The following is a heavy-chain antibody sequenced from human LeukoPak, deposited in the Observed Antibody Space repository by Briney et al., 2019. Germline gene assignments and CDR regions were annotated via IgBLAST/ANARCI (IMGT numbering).Heavy chain of an antibody. V-gene: IGHV3-23*01. CDR3: AKDRGSSGWPATNWFDP. J-gene: IGHJ5*02. Sequence: GGSLRLSCAASGFTFSSYAMSGVRQAPGKGLEGVSAISGSGGSTYYADSVKGRFTISRDNSKNTLYLQMNSLRADDTAVYYCAKDRGSSGWPATNWFDPWGQAPLVTVSS. CDR1: GFTFSSYA. CDR2: ISGSGGST. D-gene: IGHD6-19*01.